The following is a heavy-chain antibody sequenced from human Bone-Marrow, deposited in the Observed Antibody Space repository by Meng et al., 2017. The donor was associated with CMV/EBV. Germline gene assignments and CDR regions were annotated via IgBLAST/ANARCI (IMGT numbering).Heavy chain of an antibody. J-gene: IGHJ4*02. D-gene: IGHD3-3*01. CDR1: GGSISSTSYY. V-gene: IGHV4-30-4*08. CDR3: ARMDFWSGYYGDY. Sequence: SETLSLTCTVSGGSISSTSYYWGWIRQPPGKGLEWIGYIYYSGSTYYNPSLKSRVTISVDTSKNQFSLKLSSVTAADTAVYYCARMDFWSGYYGDYWGQGTLVTVSS. CDR2: IYYSGST.